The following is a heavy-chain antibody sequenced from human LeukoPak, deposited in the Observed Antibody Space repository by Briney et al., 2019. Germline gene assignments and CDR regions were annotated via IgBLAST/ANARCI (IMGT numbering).Heavy chain of an antibody. Sequence: GGSLRLSCAASGFTFGSYGMHWVRQAPGKGLEWVAVIWSDGSNKYYADSVKGRFTISRDNSKNTLYLQMNSLRAEDTAVYYCARDHSSGWYYFDYWGQGTLVTVSS. CDR3: ARDHSSGWYYFDY. J-gene: IGHJ4*02. V-gene: IGHV3-33*01. CDR2: IWSDGSNK. D-gene: IGHD6-19*01. CDR1: GFTFGSYG.